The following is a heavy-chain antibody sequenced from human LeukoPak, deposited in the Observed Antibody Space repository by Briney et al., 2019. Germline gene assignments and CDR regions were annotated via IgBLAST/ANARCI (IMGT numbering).Heavy chain of an antibody. V-gene: IGHV3-11*01. CDR2: IYSSSDYI. CDR1: GFIFSDFY. Sequence: PRGSLRLSCAGSGFIFSDFYMSWIRQAPGKGLEWVSLIYSSSDYIYYADSVKGRFTISRDNAKNSLYLQMNSLRAEDTAVYYCARSQWNPGKTTQTTWGQGTLVTVSS. J-gene: IGHJ5*02. CDR3: ARSQWNPGKTTQTT. D-gene: IGHD1-1*01.